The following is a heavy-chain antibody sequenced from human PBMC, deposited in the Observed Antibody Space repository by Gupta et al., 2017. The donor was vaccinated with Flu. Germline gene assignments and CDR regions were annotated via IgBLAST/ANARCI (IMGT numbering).Heavy chain of an antibody. CDR2: ITTNSVYI. V-gene: IGHV3-21*01. CDR1: GFTFGDYS. Sequence: EVQLVESGGGLVKPGWSLRLSCAASGFTFGDYSMDWVRQAPGKGLEWVSSITTNSVYIYYADSVKGRFTISRDNAKNSLYLQMNSLRAEDTAVYYCARGVIVVAGTSPLDYWGQGILVTVSS. D-gene: IGHD6-19*01. CDR3: ARGVIVVAGTSPLDY. J-gene: IGHJ4*02.